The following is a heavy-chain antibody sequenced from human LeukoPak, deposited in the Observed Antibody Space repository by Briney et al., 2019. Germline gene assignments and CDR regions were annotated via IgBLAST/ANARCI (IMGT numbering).Heavy chain of an antibody. CDR1: GFTFSSYA. D-gene: IGHD3-22*01. V-gene: IGHV3-23*01. J-gene: IGHJ4*02. CDR3: ARASNYYDSSGYYSVGY. Sequence: GGSLRLSCAASGFTFSSYAMSWVRQAPGKGLEWVSAISGSGGSTYYADSVKGRFTISRDNSKNTLYLQMNSLRAEDTAVYYCARASNYYDSSGYYSVGYWGQGTLVTVSS. CDR2: ISGSGGST.